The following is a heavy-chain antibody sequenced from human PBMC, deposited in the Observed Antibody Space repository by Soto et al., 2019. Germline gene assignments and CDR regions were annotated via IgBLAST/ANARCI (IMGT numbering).Heavy chain of an antibody. D-gene: IGHD3-3*01. V-gene: IGHV1-18*01. Sequence: QVPLVQSGAEVKKPGASVKVSCKASGYTFTSYGISWVRQAPGQGLEWMGWISAYNGNTNYAQKLQGRVTMTTDTSTSTAYMELRSLRSDDTAVCYCARESKYYDFWSGSTGMDVWGQGTTVTVSS. J-gene: IGHJ6*02. CDR1: GYTFTSYG. CDR3: ARESKYYDFWSGSTGMDV. CDR2: ISAYNGNT.